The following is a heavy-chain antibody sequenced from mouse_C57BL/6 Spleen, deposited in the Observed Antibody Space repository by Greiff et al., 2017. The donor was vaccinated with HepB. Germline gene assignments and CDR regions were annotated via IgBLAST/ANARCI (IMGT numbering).Heavy chain of an antibody. J-gene: IGHJ3*01. CDR2: ISSGGSYT. CDR3: ARERDYSFAY. CDR1: GFTFSSYG. V-gene: IGHV5-6*01. D-gene: IGHD2-4*01. Sequence: EVKVVESGGDLVKPGGSLKLSCAASGFTFSSYGMSWVRQTPDKRLEWVATISSGGSYTYYPDSVKGRFTISRDNAKNTLYLQMSSLKSEDTAMYYCARERDYSFAYWGQGTLVTVSA.